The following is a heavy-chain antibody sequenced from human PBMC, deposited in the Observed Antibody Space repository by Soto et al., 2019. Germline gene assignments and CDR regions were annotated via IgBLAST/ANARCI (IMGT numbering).Heavy chain of an antibody. CDR3: AKGSGTADY. J-gene: IGHJ4*02. Sequence: GGSLRLSCAASGFTFSSYGMHWVRQAPGKGLEWVAVISYDGSNKYYADSVKGRFTISRDNSKNTLYLQMNTLRAEDTAVYYCAKGSGTADYWGQGTLVTVSS. CDR1: GFTFSSYG. D-gene: IGHD1-7*01. V-gene: IGHV3-30*18. CDR2: ISYDGSNK.